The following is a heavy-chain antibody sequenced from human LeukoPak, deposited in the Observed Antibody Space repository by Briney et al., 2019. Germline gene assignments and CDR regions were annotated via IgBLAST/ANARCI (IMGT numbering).Heavy chain of an antibody. D-gene: IGHD2-2*01. Sequence: GESLKISCKGSGYSFTSYWIGWVRQMPGKGVEWMGIIYPGDSDTRYSPSFGGQVTISADKSISTAYLQWSSLKASDTAMYSCARRYCSSTSCYEYFDYWGQGTLVTVSS. V-gene: IGHV5-51*01. CDR3: ARRYCSSTSCYEYFDY. CDR2: IYPGDSDT. J-gene: IGHJ4*02. CDR1: GYSFTSYW.